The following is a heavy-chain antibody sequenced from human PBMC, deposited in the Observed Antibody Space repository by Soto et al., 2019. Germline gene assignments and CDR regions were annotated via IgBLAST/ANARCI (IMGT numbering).Heavy chain of an antibody. J-gene: IGHJ4*02. D-gene: IGHD3-22*01. CDR2: IIPIFGTP. CDR1: GGTFSRHA. Sequence: QVQLVQSGAEVRKPGSSVKVSCKASGGTFSRHAISWVRQAPGQGLEWMGGIIPIFGTPNHAQKFQGRLTIIADEATSTVHMELSSLRSEDTAIYYCARGWGEDSSDYFYAYWGQVTLVIVSS. V-gene: IGHV1-69*01. CDR3: ARGWGEDSSDYFYAY.